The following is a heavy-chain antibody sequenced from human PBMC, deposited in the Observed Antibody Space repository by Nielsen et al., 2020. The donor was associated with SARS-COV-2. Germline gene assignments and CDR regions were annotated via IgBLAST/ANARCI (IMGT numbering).Heavy chain of an antibody. CDR3: KSEGN. CDR2: IDPDGSDK. CDR1: GFSFSSHW. J-gene: IGHJ4*02. V-gene: IGHV3-7*03. Sequence: GESLKISCAASGFSFSSHWMSWVRQVPGKGLEWVADIDPDGSDKVYVDSVKGRFTISRDNAKNLLYLQMGSLRADDTAVYFCKSEGNWGQGTLVTVSS.